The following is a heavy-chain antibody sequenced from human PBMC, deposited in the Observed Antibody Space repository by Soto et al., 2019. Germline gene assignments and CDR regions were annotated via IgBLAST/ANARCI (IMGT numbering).Heavy chain of an antibody. J-gene: IGHJ4*02. Sequence: GGSLRLSCAASGFTFSSYAMSWVRQAPGKGLEWVSAISGSGGSTYYADSVKGRFTISRDNSKNALYLQMDSLRAEDTAVYYCASAKIGDYFQAYWGQGTLVPVYS. CDR2: ISGSGGST. D-gene: IGHD4-17*01. CDR3: ASAKIGDYFQAY. V-gene: IGHV3-23*01. CDR1: GFTFSSYA.